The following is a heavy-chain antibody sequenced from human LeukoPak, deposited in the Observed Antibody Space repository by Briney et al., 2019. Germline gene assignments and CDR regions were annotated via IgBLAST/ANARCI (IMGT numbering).Heavy chain of an antibody. J-gene: IGHJ4*02. CDR2: ISGSGGST. CDR3: ANADFWSGYYSNYFGY. CDR1: GFTFSSYA. V-gene: IGHV3-23*01. Sequence: GGSLRLSCAASGFTFSSYAMSWVRQAPGKGLEWVSAISGSGGSTYYADSVKGRFTISRDNSKNTLYLQMNSLRAEDTAVYYCANADFWSGYYSNYFGYWGQGTLVTVSS. D-gene: IGHD3-3*01.